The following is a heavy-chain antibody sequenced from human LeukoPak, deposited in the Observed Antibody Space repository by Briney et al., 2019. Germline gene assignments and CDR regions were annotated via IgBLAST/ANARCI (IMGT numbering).Heavy chain of an antibody. V-gene: IGHV3-74*01. CDR2: INSDGSST. Sequence: GGSLRLSCAASGFTFSSYWMHWVRQAPGKGLVWVSRINSDGSSTSYADSVKGRFTISRDNAKNTLYLQMNSLRAEDTAVYYCAGRAAAGTIDYYYYYMDVWGKGTTVTVSS. CDR3: AGRAAAGTIDYYYYYMDV. CDR1: GFTFSSYW. D-gene: IGHD6-13*01. J-gene: IGHJ6*03.